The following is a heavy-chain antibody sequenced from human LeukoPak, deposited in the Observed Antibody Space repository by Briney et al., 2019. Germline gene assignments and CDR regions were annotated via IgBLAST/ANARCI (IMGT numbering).Heavy chain of an antibody. Sequence: GGSLRLSCAASGFTFSNAWMSWVRQAPGKGLEWVANIKPDGHSNYVGSVKGRFTISRDNAKNSLFLQMNSLRAEDTAVYYCAREDGTFDYWGQGALVTVSS. CDR3: AREDGTFDY. D-gene: IGHD1-1*01. J-gene: IGHJ4*02. CDR1: GFTFSNAW. CDR2: IKPDGHS. V-gene: IGHV3-7*01.